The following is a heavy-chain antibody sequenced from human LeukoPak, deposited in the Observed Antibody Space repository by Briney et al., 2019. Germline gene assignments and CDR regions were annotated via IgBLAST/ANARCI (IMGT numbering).Heavy chain of an antibody. D-gene: IGHD3-10*01. CDR2: IYYRRTT. CDR3: ARGVDYYGV. V-gene: IGHV4-38-2*02. CDR1: GYSISSGYD. Sequence: SETLSLTCTVSGYSISSGYDWGWIRQPPGKGLEWIGSIYYRRTTYYNPSLKSRVTISVDTSKKQFSLKLSSVTAADTAVYYCARGVDYYGVWGQGTLVTVSS. J-gene: IGHJ4*02.